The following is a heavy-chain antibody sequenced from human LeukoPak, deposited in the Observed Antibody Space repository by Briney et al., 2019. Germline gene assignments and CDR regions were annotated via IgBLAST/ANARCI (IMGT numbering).Heavy chain of an antibody. D-gene: IGHD3-22*01. Sequence: GESLKISCAASGFTVSSNYMSWVRQAPGKGLEWVSVIYSGGSKYYADPLKGRFTISRDNSKNTLYLQMNSLRAEDTAVYYRARDAGGYSHWGQGTLVTVSS. CDR3: ARDAGGYSH. J-gene: IGHJ4*02. V-gene: IGHV3-53*01. CDR2: IYSGGSK. CDR1: GFTVSSNY.